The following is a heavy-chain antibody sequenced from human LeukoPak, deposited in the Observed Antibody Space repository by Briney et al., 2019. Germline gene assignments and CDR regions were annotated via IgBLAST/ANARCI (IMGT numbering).Heavy chain of an antibody. CDR2: ISYDGSNK. V-gene: IGHV3-30-3*01. CDR3: VRDPVGATNYYYGMDV. CDR1: GFTFSSYA. D-gene: IGHD1-26*01. Sequence: GGSLRLSCAASGFTFSSYAMHWVRQAPGKGLEWVAIISYDGSNKYYADSVKGRFTISRDNSKNTLYMQMNSLRAEDTAVYYCVRDPVGATNYYYGMDVWGQGTTVTVSS. J-gene: IGHJ6*02.